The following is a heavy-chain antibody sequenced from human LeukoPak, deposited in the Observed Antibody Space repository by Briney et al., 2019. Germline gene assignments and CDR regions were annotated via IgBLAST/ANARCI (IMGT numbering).Heavy chain of an antibody. CDR2: IYHSGST. CDR3: ARDATASTGAGVDP. D-gene: IGHD6-13*01. J-gene: IGHJ5*02. CDR1: GGSISSGGYY. Sequence: PSETLSPTCTVSGGSISSGGYYWSWIRQHPGKGLEWIGYIYHSGSTYYNPSLKSRSTISVDTSKNQFSLKLSSVTAADTAVYFCARDATASTGAGVDPWGQGTLVTVSS. V-gene: IGHV4-31*03.